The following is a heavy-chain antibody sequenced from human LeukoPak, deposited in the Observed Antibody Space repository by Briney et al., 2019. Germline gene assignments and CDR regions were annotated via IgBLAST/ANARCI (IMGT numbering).Heavy chain of an antibody. CDR2: ISSSSKYI. D-gene: IGHD2-15*01. CDR1: GFTFSSYN. CDR3: ARVHGGYPFDY. Sequence: GGSLRLSCAASGFTFSSYNMNWVRQAPGKGLEWVSCISSSSKYIYYADSLKGRFTISRDNAKNSLYLQMNSLRAEDTAVYYCARVHGGYPFDYWGQGTLVTVSS. V-gene: IGHV3-21*01. J-gene: IGHJ4*02.